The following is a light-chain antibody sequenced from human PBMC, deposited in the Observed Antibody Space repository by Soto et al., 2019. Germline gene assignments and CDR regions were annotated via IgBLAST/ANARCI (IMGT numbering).Light chain of an antibody. V-gene: IGLV2-14*01. CDR3: TSYTSPSTHV. CDR2: DVS. J-gene: IGLJ1*01. Sequence: QSALTQPASVSGSPGQSITISCTGTSSDVGGYNYVSWYQQHPGKAPNLMIYDVSNRPSGVSNRFSGSKSGNTASLTISGLQTEDAADYYCTSYTSPSTHVFGTGTKLTVL. CDR1: SSDVGGYNY.